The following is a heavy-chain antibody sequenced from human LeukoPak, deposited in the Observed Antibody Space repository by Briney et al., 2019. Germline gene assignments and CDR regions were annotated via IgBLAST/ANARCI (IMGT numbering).Heavy chain of an antibody. D-gene: IGHD1-26*01. CDR2: IYHSGST. J-gene: IGHJ4*02. V-gene: IGHV4-38-2*02. CDR1: GYSISSGYY. Sequence: SETLSLTCTVSGYSISSGYYWGWIRQPPGKGLEWIGSIYHSGSTYYNPSLKSRVTISVDTSTNQFSLKLSSVTAADTAVYYCARGGEWELSIDYWGQGTLVTVSS. CDR3: ARGGEWELSIDY.